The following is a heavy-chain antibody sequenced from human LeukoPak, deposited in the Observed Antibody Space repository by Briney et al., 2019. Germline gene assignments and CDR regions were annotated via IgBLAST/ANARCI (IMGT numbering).Heavy chain of an antibody. J-gene: IGHJ3*02. CDR3: ARASSSITIFGVAPVAFDI. D-gene: IGHD3-3*01. V-gene: IGHV1-18*01. CDR2: ISAYNGNT. CDR1: GYTFTSYG. Sequence: ASVKVSCKASGYTFTSYGISWVRQAPGQGLEWMGWISAYNGNTNYAQKLQGRVTMTTDTSTSTAYMELRSLRSDDTVVYYCARASSSITIFGVAPVAFDIWGQGTMVTVSS.